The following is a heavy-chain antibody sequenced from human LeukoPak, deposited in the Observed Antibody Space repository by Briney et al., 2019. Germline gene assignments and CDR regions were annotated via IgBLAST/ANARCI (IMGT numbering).Heavy chain of an antibody. CDR3: ARFLGIGSQRYYFDS. Sequence: SQTLSLTCALSGDTVSSNSAAWSWIRQSPSRGLEWLGRTYYKSEWYHDYAVSVRSQVSVNPDTSKNQFSLQLNSVTPEDADMYYCARFLGIGSQRYYFDSWGQGTLVTVSS. D-gene: IGHD6-19*01. CDR1: GDTVSSNSAA. CDR2: TYYKSEWYH. V-gene: IGHV6-1*01. J-gene: IGHJ4*02.